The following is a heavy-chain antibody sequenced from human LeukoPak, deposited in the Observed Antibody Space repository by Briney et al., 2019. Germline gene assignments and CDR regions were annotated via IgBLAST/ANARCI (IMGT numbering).Heavy chain of an antibody. V-gene: IGHV3-23*01. D-gene: IGHD3-10*01. J-gene: IGHJ4*02. CDR1: GFTFSSFV. CDR3: AKTPSRRLLWFGFFDY. Sequence: GGSLRLSCAASGFTFSSFVMSWVRQAPGKGLEWVSAITAGGGGTYYADSVKGRFTISRDNSKNTLSLQMNSLRAEDTAVYYCAKTPSRRLLWFGFFDYWGQGTLVTVSS. CDR2: ITAGGGGT.